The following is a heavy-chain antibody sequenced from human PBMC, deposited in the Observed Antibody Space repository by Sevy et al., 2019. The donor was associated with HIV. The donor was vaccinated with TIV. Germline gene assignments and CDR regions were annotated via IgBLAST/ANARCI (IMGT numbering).Heavy chain of an antibody. CDR1: GFTFSSYA. J-gene: IGHJ4*02. CDR2: ISGSGGST. D-gene: IGHD1-26*01. CDR3: ATLYSGSYYRFDY. Sequence: GGSLRLSCAASGFTFSSYAMSWVRQAPGKGLEWVSGISGSGGSTYYADSVKGRFTISRDNSKNTLYLQMNSLRAEDTAVYYCATLYSGSYYRFDYWGQGTLVTVSS. V-gene: IGHV3-23*01.